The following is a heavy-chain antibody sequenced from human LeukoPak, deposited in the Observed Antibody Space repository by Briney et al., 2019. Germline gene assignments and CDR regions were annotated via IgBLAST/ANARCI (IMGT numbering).Heavy chain of an antibody. CDR3: ARDLGGTDQPYYFDY. D-gene: IGHD1-1*01. Sequence: PGGSLRLSCAASGFTFSSYWMSWVRQAPGKGLEWVANIKQDGSERQYVVSVKGRFTISRDNTKNLMYLQMNSLRAEDTAVYYCARDLGGTDQPYYFDYWGQGTLVTVSS. J-gene: IGHJ4*02. CDR2: IKQDGSER. V-gene: IGHV3-7*01. CDR1: GFTFSSYW.